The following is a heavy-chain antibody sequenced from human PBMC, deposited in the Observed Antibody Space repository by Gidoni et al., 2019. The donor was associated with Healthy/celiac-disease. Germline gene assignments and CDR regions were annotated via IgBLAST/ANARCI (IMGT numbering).Heavy chain of an antibody. CDR3: ARERRAGTKAVMGQSEPTWFDP. CDR1: GYTFTGYY. Sequence: QVQLVQSGAEVKKPGASVKVSCKASGYTFTGYYMHWVRQAPGQGLEWMGRINPNSGGTNYAQKFQGRVTMTRDTSISTAYMELSRLRSDDTAVYYCARERRAGTKAVMGQSEPTWFDPWGQGTLVTVSS. CDR2: INPNSGGT. V-gene: IGHV1-2*06. J-gene: IGHJ5*02. D-gene: IGHD2-8*01.